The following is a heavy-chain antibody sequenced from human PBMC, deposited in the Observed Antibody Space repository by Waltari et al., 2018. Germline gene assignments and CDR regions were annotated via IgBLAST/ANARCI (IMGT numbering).Heavy chain of an antibody. Sequence: EVQVLESGGGLVQPGGSLSLSCAASGFIFSTYAMSWVRQAPGKGLEWVSSISDSGGTTYYADSVKGQFTISRDNSKNTLYLQMNSLRVEDTAVYYCAGRGDSDAFDIWGQGTMVTVSS. V-gene: IGHV3-23*01. J-gene: IGHJ3*02. D-gene: IGHD2-21*01. CDR2: ISDSGGTT. CDR1: GFIFSTYA. CDR3: AGRGDSDAFDI.